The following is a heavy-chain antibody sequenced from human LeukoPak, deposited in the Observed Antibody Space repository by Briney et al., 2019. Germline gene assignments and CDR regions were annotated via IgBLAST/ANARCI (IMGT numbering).Heavy chain of an antibody. V-gene: IGHV1-18*01. D-gene: IGHD3-16*01. J-gene: IGHJ4*02. CDR2: INAYNGNT. CDR3: ARDGFRGPSDY. CDR1: GYTLNSYS. Sequence: ASVKVSCKASGYTLNSYSINWVRQAPGQGLEWMGSINAYNGNTNYAQKVQGRVTMTTDTSTSTAYMELRSLRSDDTALYYCARDGFRGPSDYWGKGTLVTVSS.